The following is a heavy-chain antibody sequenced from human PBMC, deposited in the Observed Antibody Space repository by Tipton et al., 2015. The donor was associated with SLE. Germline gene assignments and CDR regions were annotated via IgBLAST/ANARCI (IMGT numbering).Heavy chain of an antibody. J-gene: IGHJ4*02. CDR1: GFIFSSYE. CDR2: ITTDGRDT. Sequence: SLRLSCAASGFIFSSYEMHWVRQAPGKGLEYVSAITTDGRDTFYADSVKGRFTISRDNSKDTLYLHMASLTADDTAIYFCARGSRWGQGTLVTVSS. CDR3: ARGSR. V-gene: IGHV3-64*02.